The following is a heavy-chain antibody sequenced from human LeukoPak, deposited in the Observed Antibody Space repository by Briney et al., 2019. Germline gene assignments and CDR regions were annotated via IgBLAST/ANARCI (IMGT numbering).Heavy chain of an antibody. CDR1: GFTVSSNY. J-gene: IGHJ4*02. V-gene: IGHV3-53*01. Sequence: PGGPLRLSCATSGFTVSSNYMSWVRQAPGKGLEWVSVIYDSGTTYYADSVKGRFLIFRDTSKNTVDLQMNSLRVEDTAVYYCAGRRSSGRYAYWGQGTLVTVSS. D-gene: IGHD6-19*01. CDR3: AGRRSSGRYAY. CDR2: IYDSGTT.